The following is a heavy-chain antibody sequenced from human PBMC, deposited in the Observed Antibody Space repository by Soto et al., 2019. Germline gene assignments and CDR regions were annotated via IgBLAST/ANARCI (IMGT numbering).Heavy chain of an antibody. J-gene: IGHJ4*02. CDR1: GFTFNDHY. V-gene: IGHV3-72*01. Sequence: EVQLVESGGGLVQPGGSLRLSCAASGFTFNDHYMDWVRQAPGQGLEWLGRIRNKPNTYTTEYAASVEGRFTISRDDSRNSVFLQMNSLKTEATAVYFCARSYNWTSLDYWGQGTLVTVSS. D-gene: IGHD1-20*01. CDR3: ARSYNWTSLDY. CDR2: IRNKPNTYTT.